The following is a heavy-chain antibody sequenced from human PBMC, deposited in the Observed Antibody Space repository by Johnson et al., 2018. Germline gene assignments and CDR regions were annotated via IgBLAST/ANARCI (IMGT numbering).Heavy chain of an antibody. J-gene: IGHJ6*02. CDR3: ARRSRYCSSTSGYTSIDYYYGMDV. D-gene: IGHD2-2*02. Sequence: EVQLVETGAEVKKPGESLKISCKGSGYSFTSYWIGWVRQMPGKGLEWLGIIYPGDSDTRYSPSFQGQVTISADKSISTAYLQWSSLKASDTAMYYCARRSRYCSSTSGYTSIDYYYGMDVWGQGTTVTVSS. CDR1: GYSFTSYW. V-gene: IGHV5-51*03. CDR2: IYPGDSDT.